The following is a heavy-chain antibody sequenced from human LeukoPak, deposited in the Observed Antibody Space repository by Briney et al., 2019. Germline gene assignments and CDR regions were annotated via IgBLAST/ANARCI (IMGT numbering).Heavy chain of an antibody. CDR2: IKQDGSEK. Sequence: GGSLRLSCAASGFTFSNYWMSWVRQARGKGLEWVANIKQDGSEKYYVDSVKGRFTISKDNAKTSLYLQMNSLSAEDTAVYYCARGATVTSPDLDYWGQGTLVTVSS. CDR3: ARGATVTSPDLDY. D-gene: IGHD4-17*01. V-gene: IGHV3-7*01. J-gene: IGHJ4*02. CDR1: GFTFSNYW.